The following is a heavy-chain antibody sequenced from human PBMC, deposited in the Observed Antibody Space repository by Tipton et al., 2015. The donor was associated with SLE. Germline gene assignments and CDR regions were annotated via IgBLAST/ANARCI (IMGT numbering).Heavy chain of an antibody. CDR2: FHYGGYT. V-gene: IGHV4-59*11. CDR3: VRSDQGMD. CDR1: GASMSSHH. J-gene: IGHJ4*02. Sequence: GLVKPSETLSLTCNVSGASMSSHHWSWIRQPPGKGLEWIGYFHYGGYTDYNPSLKSRVTISADTSKSQFSLTLKFVTAADTAVYYCVRSDQGMDWGQGTLVTVSS.